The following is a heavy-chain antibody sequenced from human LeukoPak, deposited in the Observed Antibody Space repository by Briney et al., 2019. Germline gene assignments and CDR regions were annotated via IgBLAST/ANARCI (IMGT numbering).Heavy chain of an antibody. Sequence: SVKVSCKASGGTFRSNAFSWVRQAPGQGLEWMGGIIPIFGTANYAQKFQGRVTIIADESTRTAYMELSSLRSEDTAVYYCARAYQRLGELSLPDYWGQGTLVTVSS. V-gene: IGHV1-69*13. D-gene: IGHD3-16*02. CDR2: IIPIFGTA. J-gene: IGHJ4*02. CDR3: ARAYQRLGELSLPDY. CDR1: GGTFRSNA.